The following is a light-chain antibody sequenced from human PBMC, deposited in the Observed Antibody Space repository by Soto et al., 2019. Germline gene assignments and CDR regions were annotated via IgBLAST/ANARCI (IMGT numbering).Light chain of an antibody. CDR3: ATWDDSLSGAV. V-gene: IGLV1-47*01. CDR2: RND. Sequence: QSVLTQPPSVSGTPGQRVIISCSGSRFNIGSNFVYWYQQFPGTAPKLLIYRNDQRPSGVPLRFSGSKSGNSASLAISWLRSEDEADYYCATWDDSLSGAVFGGGTQLTVL. CDR1: RFNIGSNF. J-gene: IGLJ7*01.